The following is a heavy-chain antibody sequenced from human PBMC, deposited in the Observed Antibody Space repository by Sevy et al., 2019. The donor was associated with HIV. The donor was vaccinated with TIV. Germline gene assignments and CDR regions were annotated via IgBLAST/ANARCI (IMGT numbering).Heavy chain of an antibody. CDR3: VRGREVATLLGFFDT. CDR1: GGSIGGYY. CDR2: ISHSGAT. V-gene: IGHV4-34*01. J-gene: IGHJ4*02. D-gene: IGHD3-16*01. Sequence: SETLSLTCAVHGGSIGGYYWSWIRQAPGKGPEWIGEISHSGATNYSPSLASRVTISVDTSNNQLSLRLTSLTAADSGKYFCVRGREVATLLGFFDTWGPGTLVTVSS.